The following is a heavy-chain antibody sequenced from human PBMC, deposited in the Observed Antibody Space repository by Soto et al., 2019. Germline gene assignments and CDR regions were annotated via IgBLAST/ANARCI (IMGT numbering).Heavy chain of an antibody. CDR3: ARETYGDYVGYFDP. Sequence: PSETLSLTCTVSGGSISSYYWSWIRQPPGKELEWIGYSHYSGSTNYNPSLESRLTMSVDTSKSQFSLNLRPVTAADTAVYYCARETYGDYVGYFDPWGQGIQVTVSS. D-gene: IGHD4-17*01. CDR2: SHYSGST. CDR1: GGSISSYY. J-gene: IGHJ5*02. V-gene: IGHV4-59*12.